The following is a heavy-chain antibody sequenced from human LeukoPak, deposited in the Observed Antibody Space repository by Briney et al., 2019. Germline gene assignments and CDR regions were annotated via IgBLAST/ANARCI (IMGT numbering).Heavy chain of an antibody. D-gene: IGHD3-10*02. V-gene: IGHV3-30*18. CDR3: AKWQNVRGVDYGDY. CDR1: GFTFSSYG. J-gene: IGHJ4*02. CDR2: ISYDGSNK. Sequence: PGGSLRLSCAASGFTFSSYGMHWVRQAPGKGLEWVAVISYDGSNKYYADSVKGRFTISRDNSKNTLYLQMNSLRAEDTAVYYCAKWQNVRGVDYGDYWGQGTLVTVSS.